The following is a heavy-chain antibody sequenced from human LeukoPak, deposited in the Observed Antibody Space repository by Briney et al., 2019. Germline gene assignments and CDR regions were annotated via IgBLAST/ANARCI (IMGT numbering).Heavy chain of an antibody. D-gene: IGHD1-26*01. J-gene: IGHJ3*02. V-gene: IGHV5-51*01. CDR1: GYSFTTYW. CDR2: IYPGDSDT. CDR3: ARHNSNGGSHYDAFDI. Sequence: GESLKISLRGSGYSFTTYWIGWVRQMPGKGLEWMGIIYPGDSDTGYSPSFQGQVTMSADKSINTAYLQWSSLKASDTAIYYCARHNSNGGSHYDAFDIWGHGRVVTVSS.